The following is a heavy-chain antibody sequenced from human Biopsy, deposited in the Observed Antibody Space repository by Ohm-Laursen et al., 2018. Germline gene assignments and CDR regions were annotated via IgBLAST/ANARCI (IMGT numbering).Heavy chain of an antibody. CDR3: ARGRRHCSGTCSRWYFDL. CDR1: GYTFTAFS. V-gene: IGHV1-2*02. J-gene: IGHJ2*01. D-gene: IGHD2-2*01. Sequence: ASVKVSCKPSGYTFTAFSVHWLRPAPGQGLEWMGWINPKSGDTDYPQNFQGRVSMTRDTSISTAYMDLSRLRSDDTAVYYCARGRRHCSGTCSRWYFDLWGRGTLVTVSS. CDR2: INPKSGDT.